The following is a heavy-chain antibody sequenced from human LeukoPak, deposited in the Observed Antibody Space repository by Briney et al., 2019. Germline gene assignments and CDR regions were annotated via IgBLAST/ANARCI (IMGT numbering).Heavy chain of an antibody. CDR2: INQDGSEE. J-gene: IGHJ4*02. Sequence: GGSLRLSCAASGFTFSNYWVTWVRQVAGEGLEWVAHINQDGSEEHYMDSVKARFTIPRDNAKNSLSLQMNSLRAEDAAVYYCVRDGGVSGYDLLDYWGRGTLVTVSS. D-gene: IGHD5-12*01. CDR3: VRDGGVSGYDLLDY. CDR1: GFTFSNYW. V-gene: IGHV3-7*01.